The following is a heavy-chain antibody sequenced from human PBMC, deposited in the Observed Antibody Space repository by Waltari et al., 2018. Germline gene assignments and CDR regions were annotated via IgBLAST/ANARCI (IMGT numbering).Heavy chain of an antibody. D-gene: IGHD2-21*02. CDR2: IYYTGST. J-gene: IGHJ5*02. V-gene: IGHV4-59*01. CDR1: GGSSRGFY. Sequence: QVQLKESGPSLLKPSETLSLIGTVSGGSSRGFYWSWVRQPPGKGLVWIGYIYYTGSTNFNPSLNSRVTMSVDTSKNQFSLKLRSVTAADTAFYYCARGGGGDWEWFDPWGQGTLVTVSS. CDR3: ARGGGGDWEWFDP.